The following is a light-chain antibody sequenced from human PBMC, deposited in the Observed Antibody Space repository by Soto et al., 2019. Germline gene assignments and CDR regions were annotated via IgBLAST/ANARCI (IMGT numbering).Light chain of an antibody. CDR1: QSVSSY. CDR3: QQYGRSPLT. V-gene: IGKV3D-20*01. CDR2: DAS. J-gene: IGKJ4*01. Sequence: HSRGTFSLSTGERXTXSCRASQSVSSYLAWYQQKPGLAPRLLIYDASSRATGIPDRFSGSGSGTDFTLTISRLEPEDFAVYYCQQYGRSPLTFCGGTNVDIK.